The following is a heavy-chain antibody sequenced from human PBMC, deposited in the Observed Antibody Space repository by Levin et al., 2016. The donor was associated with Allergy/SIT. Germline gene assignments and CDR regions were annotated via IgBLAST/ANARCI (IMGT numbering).Heavy chain of an antibody. Sequence: WIRQPPGKGLEWIGYIYYSGSTNYNPSLKSRVTISVDTSKNQFSLKLSSVTAADTAVYYCARVREYDSSTRWFDPWGQGTLVTVSS. CDR2: IYYSGST. V-gene: IGHV4-59*01. J-gene: IGHJ5*02. CDR3: ARVREYDSSTRWFDP. D-gene: IGHD3-22*01.